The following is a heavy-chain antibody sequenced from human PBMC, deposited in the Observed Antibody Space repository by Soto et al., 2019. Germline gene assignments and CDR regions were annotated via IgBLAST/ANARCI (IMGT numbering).Heavy chain of an antibody. J-gene: IGHJ4*02. Sequence: QVQLVESGGGVVQPGRSLRLSCAASGFTFSSYAMHWVRQAPGKGLEWMAVISYDGSNKYYADSVKGRFTISRDNSKNTLYLQMNSLRAEDTAVYYCARESVVWGQGTLVTVSS. CDR2: ISYDGSNK. CDR3: ARESVV. CDR1: GFTFSSYA. D-gene: IGHD2-15*01. V-gene: IGHV3-30-3*01.